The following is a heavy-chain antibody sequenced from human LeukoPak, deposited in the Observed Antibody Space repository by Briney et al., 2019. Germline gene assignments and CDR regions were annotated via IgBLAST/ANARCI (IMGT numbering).Heavy chain of an antibody. CDR1: GLSLSTSGVG. V-gene: IGHV2-5*02. CDR3: ARTTLPSTDYGDQFNNIFQH. Sequence: ESGPTLVNPTQTLTLTCTFSGLSLSTSGVGVGWIRQPPGKALEWLALIYWDDDKRYSPSLKSRLTITKDTSKNQVVLTMTNMDPVDTATYYCARTTLPSTDYGDQFNNIFQHWGQGTLVTVSS. CDR2: IYWDDDK. J-gene: IGHJ1*01. D-gene: IGHD4-17*01.